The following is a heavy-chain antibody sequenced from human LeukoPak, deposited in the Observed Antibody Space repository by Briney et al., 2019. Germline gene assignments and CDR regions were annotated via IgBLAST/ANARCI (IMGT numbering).Heavy chain of an antibody. CDR2: ISSSSSYI. CDR3: ARDQVTMVRGGSYDAFDI. J-gene: IGHJ3*02. CDR1: GFTFMTYS. Sequence: GGSLRLSCAASGFTFMTYSMNWVRQAPGKGLEWVSSISSSSSYIYYADSVKGRFTISRDNAKNSLYLQMNSLRAEDTAVYYCARDQVTMVRGGSYDAFDIWGQGTMVTVSS. V-gene: IGHV3-21*01. D-gene: IGHD3-10*01.